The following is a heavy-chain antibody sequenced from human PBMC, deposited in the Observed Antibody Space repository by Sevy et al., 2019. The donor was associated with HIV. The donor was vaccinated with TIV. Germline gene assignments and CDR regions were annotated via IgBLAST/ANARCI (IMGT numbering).Heavy chain of an antibody. CDR1: GFTFTTSA. V-gene: IGHV1-58*01. CDR3: AADRAEDNIGQAHAFDF. J-gene: IGHJ3*01. D-gene: IGHD2-15*01. Sequence: ASVKVSCKASGFTFTTSAVQWVRQARGQRLEWIGWMVVGSSKTNYAQKFQERVTITTDISTRTAYIELSSLRSEDSAVFYSAADRAEDNIGQAHAFDFWGQGTMVTVSS. CDR2: MVVGSSKT.